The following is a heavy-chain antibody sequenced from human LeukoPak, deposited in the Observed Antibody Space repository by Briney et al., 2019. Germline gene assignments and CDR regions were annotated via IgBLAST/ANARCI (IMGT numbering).Heavy chain of an antibody. V-gene: IGHV3-30*02. CDR3: AKAIVGATTHAFDI. CDR1: GFTFSSYG. CDR2: IRYDGSNK. D-gene: IGHD1-26*01. Sequence: GGSLRLSCAASGFTFSSYGMHWVRQAPGKGLEWVAFIRYDGSNKYYADSVKGRFTISRDNSKNTLYLQMNSLRAEDTAVYHCAKAIVGATTHAFDIWGQGTMVTVSS. J-gene: IGHJ3*02.